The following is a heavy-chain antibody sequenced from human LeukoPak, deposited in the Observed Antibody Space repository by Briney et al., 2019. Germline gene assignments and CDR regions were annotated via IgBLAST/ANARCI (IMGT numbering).Heavy chain of an antibody. CDR1: GFTFSAYY. V-gene: IGHV3-13*01. J-gene: IGHJ4*02. D-gene: IGHD6-19*01. CDR2: ITNVGAT. CDR3: ARVLRDSGGWYHFDY. Sequence: GGSLRLSCAASGFTFSAYYIHWVRQASGNGLECVSGITNVGATHYPDSVKGRFTISRENAKNSLYLQLNNLRAGDTAVYYCARVLRDSGGWYHFDYWGQGTLVTVSS.